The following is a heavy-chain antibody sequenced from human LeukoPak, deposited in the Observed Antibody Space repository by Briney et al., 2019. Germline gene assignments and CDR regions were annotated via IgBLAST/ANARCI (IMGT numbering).Heavy chain of an antibody. V-gene: IGHV3-30*02. CDR1: GFTFSGNG. J-gene: IGHJ3*02. Sequence: GGSLRLSCATSGFTFSGNGMHWVRQAPGKGLEWVAFIRHDGSNKYYTDSVKGRFTISRDNSKNTLYLQMNSLRTEDTAVYYCAKGAREELLRYAFDIWGQGTMVTVSS. D-gene: IGHD1-26*01. CDR3: AKGAREELLRYAFDI. CDR2: IRHDGSNK.